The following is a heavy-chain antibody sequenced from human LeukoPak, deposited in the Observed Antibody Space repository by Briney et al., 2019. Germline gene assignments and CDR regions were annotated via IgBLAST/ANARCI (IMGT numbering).Heavy chain of an antibody. J-gene: IGHJ4*02. CDR2: ISETGGTI. D-gene: IGHD6-19*01. Sequence: GGSLRLSCAASGFTLDDYAMHWVRQAPGKGLERVSGISETGGTIVYADSVKGRFTISRDNAKNSLYLQMNSLRAEDTALYYCAKRPRSGWYFDYWGQGTLVTVSS. V-gene: IGHV3-9*01. CDR1: GFTLDDYA. CDR3: AKRPRSGWYFDY.